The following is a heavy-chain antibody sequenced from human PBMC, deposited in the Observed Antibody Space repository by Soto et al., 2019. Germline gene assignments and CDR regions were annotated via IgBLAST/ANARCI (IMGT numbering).Heavy chain of an antibody. CDR3: AFGYGSDAFDI. V-gene: IGHV1-69*02. J-gene: IGHJ3*02. CDR2: IIPILGIA. Sequence: GASVKVSCKASGGTFSSYTISWVRQAPGQGLEWMGRIIPILGIANYAQKFQGRVTITADKSTSTAYMELSSLRSEDTAVYYCAFGYGSDAFDIWGQGTMVTVSS. D-gene: IGHD5-12*01. CDR1: GGTFSSYT.